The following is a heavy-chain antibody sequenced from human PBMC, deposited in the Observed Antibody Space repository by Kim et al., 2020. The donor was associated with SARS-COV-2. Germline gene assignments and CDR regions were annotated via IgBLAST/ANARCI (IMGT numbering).Heavy chain of an antibody. J-gene: IGHJ4*01. CDR3: ARGLYWYGSGSYSHFDY. CDR2: IDFTSATI. D-gene: IGHD3-10*01. Sequence: GGSLRLSCVASGFTFSDYSMNWVRQAPGKGLEWVSSIDFTSATIYYADSVKDRFTISRDNAKSSLFLQMNSVRDDDTALYYCARGLYWYGSGSYSHFDY. CDR1: GFTFSDYS. V-gene: IGHV3-48*02.